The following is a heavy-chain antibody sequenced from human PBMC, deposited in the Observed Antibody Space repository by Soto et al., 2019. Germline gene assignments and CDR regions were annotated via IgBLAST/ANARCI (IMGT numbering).Heavy chain of an antibody. CDR1: CYTFTSYG. J-gene: IGHJ6*02. D-gene: IGHD2-2*01. Sequence: ASVKVSCKASCYTFTSYGISWVRQAPGQGLEWMGWISAYNGNTNYAQKLQGRVTMTTDTSTSTAYMELRSLRSDDTAVYYCARGRIVVVPAANPEPYYGMDVWGQGTTVTVSS. CDR3: ARGRIVVVPAANPEPYYGMDV. CDR2: ISAYNGNT. V-gene: IGHV1-18*04.